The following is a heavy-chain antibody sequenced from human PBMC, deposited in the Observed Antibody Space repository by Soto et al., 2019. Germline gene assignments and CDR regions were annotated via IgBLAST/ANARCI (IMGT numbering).Heavy chain of an antibody. Sequence: ASVKVSCKASGGTFSSYTISWVRQAPGQGLEWMGRIIPILGIANYAQKFQGRVTITADKSTSTAYMELSSLRSEDTAVYYCARDVGENYDILTGYYNGYYFDYWGQGALVTVS. V-gene: IGHV1-69*04. J-gene: IGHJ4*02. CDR1: GGTFSSYT. D-gene: IGHD3-9*01. CDR2: IIPILGIA. CDR3: ARDVGENYDILTGYYNGYYFDY.